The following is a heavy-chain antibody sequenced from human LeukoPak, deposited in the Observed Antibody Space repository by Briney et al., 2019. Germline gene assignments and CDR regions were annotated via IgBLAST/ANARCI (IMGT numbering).Heavy chain of an antibody. CDR3: ARRPTYYYDSSGREFDY. J-gene: IGHJ4*02. V-gene: IGHV5-51*01. Sequence: GESLKISFKGSGYSFTSYWIGWVRPMPGKGLEWMGIIYPGDSDTRYSPSFQGQVTISADKSISTAYLQWSSLKASDTAMYYCARRPTYYYDSSGREFDYWGQGTLVTVSS. D-gene: IGHD3-22*01. CDR1: GYSFTSYW. CDR2: IYPGDSDT.